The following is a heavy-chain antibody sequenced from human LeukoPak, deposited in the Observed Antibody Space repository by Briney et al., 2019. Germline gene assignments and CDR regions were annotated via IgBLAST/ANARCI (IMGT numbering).Heavy chain of an antibody. CDR1: GFSFSSSG. Sequence: PGGSLRLSCAASGFSFSSSGMHWVRQAPGKGLEWVAVIWYHGRNEYYADSVRGRFTIYRDNSENTLFLQMNSLRAEDTAVYYCARSGIGGMDVWGQGTTVTVSS. D-gene: IGHD6-13*01. CDR3: ARSGIGGMDV. V-gene: IGHV3-33*01. J-gene: IGHJ6*02. CDR2: IWYHGRNE.